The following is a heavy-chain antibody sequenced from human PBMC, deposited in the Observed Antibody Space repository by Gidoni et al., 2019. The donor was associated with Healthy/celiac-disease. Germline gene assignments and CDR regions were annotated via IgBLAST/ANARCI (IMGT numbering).Heavy chain of an antibody. J-gene: IGHJ4*02. CDR1: GFTVSSNY. V-gene: IGHV3-53*01. CDR3: ASWDCSGGSCYSQVDYYFDY. Sequence: EVQLVESGGGLIHHGGSLSLSCAASGFTVSSNYMRWVRQAPGKGLEWVSVIYSGGSTYYAASVKGRFTISRDNSKNTLYLQMNSLRAEDTAVYYCASWDCSGGSCYSQVDYYFDYWCQGTLVTVSS. CDR2: IYSGGST. D-gene: IGHD2-15*01.